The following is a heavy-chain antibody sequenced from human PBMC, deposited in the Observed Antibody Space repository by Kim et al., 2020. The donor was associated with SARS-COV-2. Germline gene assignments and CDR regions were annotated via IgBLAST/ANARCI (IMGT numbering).Heavy chain of an antibody. CDR2: INQDGSEI. V-gene: IGHV3-7*01. CDR1: GFTFSSHY. D-gene: IGHD3-3*01. CDR3: ARVDPPGWELPFW. J-gene: IGHJ4*02. Sequence: GGSLRLSCAASGFTFSSHYMTWVRQAPGKGLEWVANINQDGSEIFYADSVKGRFTISRDNTKNSLYLQMNSLRAEDTAVYYCARVDPPGWELPFWGGQGTLVPVSS.